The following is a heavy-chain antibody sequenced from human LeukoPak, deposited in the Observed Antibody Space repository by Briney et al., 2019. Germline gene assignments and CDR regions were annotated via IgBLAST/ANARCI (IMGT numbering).Heavy chain of an antibody. CDR3: AREDGSTMVYYFDY. V-gene: IGHV3-33*01. D-gene: IGHD3-10*01. J-gene: IGHJ4*02. Sequence: PGGSLRLSCAASGFTFSAYGMHWVRQAPGKGLEWVAVIWYDGSNKYYADSVKGRFTISRDNSRTTLYLQMNSLRAEDTAIYYCAREDGSTMVYYFDYWGQGTLVTVSS. CDR1: GFTFSAYG. CDR2: IWYDGSNK.